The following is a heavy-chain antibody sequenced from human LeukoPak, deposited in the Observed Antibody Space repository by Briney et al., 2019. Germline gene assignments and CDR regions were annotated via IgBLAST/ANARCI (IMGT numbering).Heavy chain of an antibody. CDR3: ARDSTNWNTDY. V-gene: IGHV1-8*03. J-gene: IGHJ4*02. D-gene: IGHD1/OR15-1a*01. Sequence: ASVKVSCKASGYTFTGYYMHWVRQAPGQGLEWMGWMNPNSGNTGYAQKFQGRVTITRDTSISTAYMELSSLRSEDTAVYYCARDSTNWNTDYWGQGTLVTVSS. CDR1: GYTFTGYY. CDR2: MNPNSGNT.